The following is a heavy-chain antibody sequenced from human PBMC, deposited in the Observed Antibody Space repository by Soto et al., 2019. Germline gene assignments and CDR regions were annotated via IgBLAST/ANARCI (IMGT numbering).Heavy chain of an antibody. CDR2: IKSKTDGGTT. CDR1: GFTFSNAW. J-gene: IGHJ4*02. V-gene: IGHV3-15*01. CDR3: TTEIVYGDYSD. Sequence: GFTFSNAWMSWVRQAPGKGLEWVGRIKSKTDGGTTDYAAPVKGRFTISRDDSKNTLYLQMNSLKTEDTAVYYCTTEIVYGDYSDWGQGTLVTVSS. D-gene: IGHD4-17*01.